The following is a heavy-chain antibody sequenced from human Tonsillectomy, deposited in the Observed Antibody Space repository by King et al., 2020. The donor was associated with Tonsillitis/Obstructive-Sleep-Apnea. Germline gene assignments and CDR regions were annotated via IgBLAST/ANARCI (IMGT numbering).Heavy chain of an antibody. J-gene: IGHJ6*03. CDR3: ARVAGDYYYYYYMDV. V-gene: IGHV3-11*05. CDR2: ISSSSSYT. Sequence: VQLVESGGGLVKPGGSLRLSCAASGFTFSDYYMSWIRQAPGKGLEWGSYISSSSSYTNYAEPVKGRLTISKDTAMNSLYLQMNSLRAEDTAVYYCARVAGDYYYYYYMDVWGKGTTVTVSS. CDR1: GFTFSDYY.